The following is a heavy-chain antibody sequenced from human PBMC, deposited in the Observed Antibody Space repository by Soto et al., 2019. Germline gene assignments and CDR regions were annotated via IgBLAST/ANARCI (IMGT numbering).Heavy chain of an antibody. CDR2: IYYSGST. CDR3: ARSVFP. Sequence: QVQLQESGPGLVKPSQTLSLTCTVSGGSISSGGYYWTWIRQHPGKGLEWIGYIYYSGSTYYTPSLKSRVTVPVDPSKNQFSMELSSVTAADTAVYYCARSVFPWGEGTLVTVSS. V-gene: IGHV4-31*03. J-gene: IGHJ5*02. CDR1: GGSISSGGYY.